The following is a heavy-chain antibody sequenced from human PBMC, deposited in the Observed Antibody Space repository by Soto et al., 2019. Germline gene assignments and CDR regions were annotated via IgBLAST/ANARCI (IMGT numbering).Heavy chain of an antibody. D-gene: IGHD2-2*01. V-gene: IGHV3-23*01. CDR2: ISGSGGST. CDR1: GFTFSSYA. Sequence: PGGSLRLSCAASGFTFSSYAMSWVRQAPGKGLEWVSAISGSGGSTYYADSAKGRFTISRDNSKNTLYLQMNSLRAEDTAVYYCAKGGYCSSTSCPEGIGAFDIWGQGTMVTVSS. J-gene: IGHJ3*02. CDR3: AKGGYCSSTSCPEGIGAFDI.